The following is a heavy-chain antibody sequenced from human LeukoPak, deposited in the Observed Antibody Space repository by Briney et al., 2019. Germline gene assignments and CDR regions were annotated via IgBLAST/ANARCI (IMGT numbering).Heavy chain of an antibody. D-gene: IGHD1-1*01. CDR3: VRVKGTYFDF. CDR2: ISASGSNI. V-gene: IGHV3-48*01. CDR1: GFPFSSYS. Sequence: GGSLRLSCAASGFPFSSYSMNWVRQAPGKGLEWVSYISASGSNIYYLDSVKGRFTVSRDNAMNSLLLQMDRPRAEDTAVYYCVRVKGTYFDFWGRGTLVTVSS. J-gene: IGHJ4*02.